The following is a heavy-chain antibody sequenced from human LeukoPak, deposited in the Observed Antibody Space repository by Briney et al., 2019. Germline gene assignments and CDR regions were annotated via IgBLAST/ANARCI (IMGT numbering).Heavy chain of an antibody. CDR1: GFTVSSNY. CDR2: IYSGGST. Sequence: PGRSLRLSCAASGFTVSSNYMSWVRQAPGKGLEWVSVIYSGGSTYYADSVKGRFTISRDNSKNALYLQMNSLRAEDTAVYYCARVLSGSYFDYWGQGTLVTVSS. D-gene: IGHD1-26*01. J-gene: IGHJ4*02. V-gene: IGHV3-53*01. CDR3: ARVLSGSYFDY.